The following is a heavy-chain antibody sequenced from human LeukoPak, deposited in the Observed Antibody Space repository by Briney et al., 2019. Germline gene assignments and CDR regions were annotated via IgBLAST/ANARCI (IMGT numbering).Heavy chain of an antibody. CDR2: ISYDGGNK. D-gene: IGHD3-3*01. CDR3: AKDHDKATQYYDFWSGYFHY. V-gene: IGHV3-30*18. CDR1: GFSYSDYG. Sequence: GGSLRLSCAASGFSYSDYGMHWVRQAPGKGLEWVAVISYDGGNKYYRDSVKGRFTISRDNSKNTLYLHMNSLRPEDTAVYYCAKDHDKATQYYDFWSGYFHYWGQGTLVTVSS. J-gene: IGHJ4*02.